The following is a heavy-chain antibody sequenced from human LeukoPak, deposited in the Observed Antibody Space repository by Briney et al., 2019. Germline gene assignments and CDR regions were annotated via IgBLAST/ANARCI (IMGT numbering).Heavy chain of an antibody. CDR1: GYSISSGYY. Sequence: SETLSLTCSFSGYSISSGYYWGWIRQPPGQGLEWIGNIYHSGSTYYNPSLKSRVTISVDTSKNQFSLKLSSVTAADTAVYYCARHRLSGNWFDPWGQGTLVTVSS. CDR2: IYHSGST. V-gene: IGHV4-38-2*01. CDR3: ARHRLSGNWFDP. J-gene: IGHJ5*02.